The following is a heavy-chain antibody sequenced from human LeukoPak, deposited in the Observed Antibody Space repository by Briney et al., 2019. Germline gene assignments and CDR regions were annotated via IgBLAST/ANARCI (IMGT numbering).Heavy chain of an antibody. Sequence: ASVKVSCKASGYTFTGYYMHWVRQAAGQGREWMGWINPNSGGTNYAQKFQGRVTMTRDTSISTAYMELSRLRSDDTAVYYCVREGYCSSTSCYIYFQHWGQGTLVTVSS. J-gene: IGHJ1*01. CDR1: GYTFTGYY. V-gene: IGHV1-2*02. CDR3: VREGYCSSTSCYIYFQH. CDR2: INPNSGGT. D-gene: IGHD2-2*02.